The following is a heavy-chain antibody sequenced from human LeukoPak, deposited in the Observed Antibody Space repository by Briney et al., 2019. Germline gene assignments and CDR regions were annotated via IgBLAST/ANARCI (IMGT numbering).Heavy chain of an antibody. Sequence: GGSLRLSCAASGFTVSSNYMSWVRQAPGKGLEWVSVIYSGGSTYYADSVKGRFTISRDNSKNTLYLQMNNLRAEDTAVYYCAREYGSGSYDNYYYGMDVWGQGTTVTVSS. CDR2: IYSGGST. CDR1: GFTVSSNY. V-gene: IGHV3-66*01. CDR3: AREYGSGSYDNYYYGMDV. J-gene: IGHJ6*02. D-gene: IGHD3-10*01.